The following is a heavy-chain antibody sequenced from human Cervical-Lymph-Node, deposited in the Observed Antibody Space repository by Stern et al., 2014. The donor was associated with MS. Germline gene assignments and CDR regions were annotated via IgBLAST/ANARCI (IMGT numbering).Heavy chain of an antibody. V-gene: IGHV7-4-1*02. CDR1: GYSFTVLA. CDR2: INTDTGKP. J-gene: IGHJ4*02. Sequence: MQLVESGSELKKPGASVRLSCKATGYSFTVLAIAWVRQAPGQGLEWVGWINTDTGKPTYDQGFIGRSAFSLDTSVTTACLQVSGLKAEDTAVYYCVRVSTGYSGDFWGQGTLVTVSS. CDR3: VRVSTGYSGDF. D-gene: IGHD2-15*01.